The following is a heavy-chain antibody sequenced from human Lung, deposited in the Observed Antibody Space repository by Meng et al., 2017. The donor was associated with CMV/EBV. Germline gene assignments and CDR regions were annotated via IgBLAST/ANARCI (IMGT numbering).Heavy chain of an antibody. V-gene: IGHV3-33*01. CDR2: VGYNERNS. J-gene: IGHJ4*02. Sequence: AFHWVRQAPGRGLEWVSFVGYNERNSLSADSVQGRFTISRDNPKTTLYLQMNNLRVEDTALYFCVRDVSAFGEVVTYYFDFWGQGTLVTVSS. CDR3: VRDVSAFGEVVTYYFDF. CDR1: A. D-gene: IGHD3-10*01.